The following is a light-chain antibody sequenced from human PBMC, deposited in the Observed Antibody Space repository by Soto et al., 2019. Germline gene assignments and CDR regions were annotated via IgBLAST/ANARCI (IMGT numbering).Light chain of an antibody. CDR3: CSYAGGRTLV. J-gene: IGLJ3*02. CDR2: EAT. V-gene: IGLV2-23*01. CDR1: SSDIGTYNL. Sequence: QSALTQPASVSGSPGQSITISCTGTSSDIGTYNLVSWYQQHPGKAPKLIIYEATKRPSGVSNRFSGSKSGNTASLTISGLQTEDEADDYCCSYAGGRTLVFGGGTKLTVL.